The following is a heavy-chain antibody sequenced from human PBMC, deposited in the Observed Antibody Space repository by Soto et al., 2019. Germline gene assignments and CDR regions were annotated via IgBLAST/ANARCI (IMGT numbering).Heavy chain of an antibody. J-gene: IGHJ6*02. V-gene: IGHV3-15*01. CDR2: IKSKSDGETT. CDR3: TTGLTYYYDSSGYYWAGGMDV. CDR1: GFTFSNAW. D-gene: IGHD3-22*01. Sequence: EVQPVESGGGLVKPGGSLRLSCAASGFTFSNAWMNWVRQAPGKGLEWVGRIKSKSDGETTDYAAPVKGRFTISRDDSKNTLYLQMNSLKTADTAVYYCTTGLTYYYDSSGYYWAGGMDVWGQGITVTVSS.